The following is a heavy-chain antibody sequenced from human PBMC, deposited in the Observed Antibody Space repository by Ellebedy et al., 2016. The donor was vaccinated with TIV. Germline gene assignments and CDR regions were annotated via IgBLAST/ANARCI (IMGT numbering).Heavy chain of an antibody. CDR2: ISRYSGSI. Sequence: GGSLRLSXAASGFTFDDYTMHWVRQAPGKGLEWVSGISRYSGSIVYADSVKGRFTISRDNAKNSLYLQMNSLKPEDTALYYCAKDFGSSDYMDVWGKGTTVTVSS. V-gene: IGHV3-9*01. D-gene: IGHD3-10*01. J-gene: IGHJ6*03. CDR1: GFTFDDYT. CDR3: AKDFGSSDYMDV.